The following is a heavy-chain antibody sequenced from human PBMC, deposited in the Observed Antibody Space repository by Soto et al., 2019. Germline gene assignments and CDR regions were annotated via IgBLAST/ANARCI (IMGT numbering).Heavy chain of an antibody. CDR1: GFTFTSSA. CDR3: AAESAGYNSFDY. J-gene: IGHJ4*02. CDR2: IVVGSGNT. V-gene: IGHV1-58*01. D-gene: IGHD5-12*01. Sequence: GASVKVSCKASGFTFTSSAVQWVRQARGQRLEWIGWIVVGSGNTNYAQKFQERVTITRDMSTSTAYMELSSLRSEDTAVYYCAAESAGYNSFDYWGQGILVTVSS.